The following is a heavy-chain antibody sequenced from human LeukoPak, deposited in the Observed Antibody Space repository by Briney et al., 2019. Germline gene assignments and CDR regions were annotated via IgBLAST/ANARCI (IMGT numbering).Heavy chain of an antibody. CDR3: AKIQYSSSWYSDY. Sequence: GRSLRLSCAASGFTFSSYGMHWVRQAPDKGLEWVAVISYDGSNKYYADSVKGRFTISRDNSKNTLYLQMNSLRAEDTAVYYCAKIQYSSSWYSDYWGQGTLVTVSS. V-gene: IGHV3-30*18. J-gene: IGHJ4*02. CDR2: ISYDGSNK. D-gene: IGHD6-13*01. CDR1: GFTFSSYG.